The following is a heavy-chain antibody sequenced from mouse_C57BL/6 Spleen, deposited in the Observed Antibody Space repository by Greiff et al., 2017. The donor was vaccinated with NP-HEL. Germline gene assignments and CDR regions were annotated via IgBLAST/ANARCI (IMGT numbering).Heavy chain of an antibody. CDR2: IHPNSGST. J-gene: IGHJ2*01. D-gene: IGHD3-3*01. CDR1: GYTFTSYW. V-gene: IGHV1-64*01. Sequence: VKLQQPGAELVKPGASVKLSCKASGYTFTSYWMHWVKQRPGQGLEWIGMIHPNSGSTNYNEKFKSKATLTVDKSSSTAYMQLSSLTSEDSAVYYCAREPRDYFDYWGQGTTLTVSS. CDR3: AREPRDYFDY.